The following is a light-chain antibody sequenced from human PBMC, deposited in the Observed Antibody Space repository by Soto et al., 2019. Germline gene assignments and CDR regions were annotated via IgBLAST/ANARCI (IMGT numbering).Light chain of an antibody. CDR2: GAS. CDR1: QSVRSSS. J-gene: IGKJ2*01. Sequence: EIVLTQSPGSLSLSPGERATLSCRASQSVRSSSLAWYQQKPGQAPRLLIYGASTRATGIPDRFSGSRSGTDFTLTISRLEPEDFALYYCQQYGSSPPYTFGQGTKLEIK. V-gene: IGKV3-20*01. CDR3: QQYGSSPPYT.